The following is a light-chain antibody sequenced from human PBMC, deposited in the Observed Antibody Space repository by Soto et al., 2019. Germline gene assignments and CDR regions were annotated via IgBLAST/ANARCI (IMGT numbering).Light chain of an antibody. Sequence: QSVLTQPPSVSEAPGQGVTICCSGSSSNIGSNGVNWYQQLPGKAPKLLIYYDDLLPSGVSDRFSGSKSATSASLAISRLQSEDEAAYYCAAWDDSLNGAVFGAGTKLTVL. J-gene: IGLJ3*02. V-gene: IGLV1-36*01. CDR2: YDD. CDR3: AAWDDSLNGAV. CDR1: SSNIGSNG.